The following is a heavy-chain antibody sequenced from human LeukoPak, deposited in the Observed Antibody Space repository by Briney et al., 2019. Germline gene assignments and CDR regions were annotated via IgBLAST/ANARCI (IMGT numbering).Heavy chain of an antibody. CDR1: GYTFASYD. Sequence: ASVKVSCKAAGYTFASYDINWVRQATGQGLEWMGWMHPHSGNTGYAQTFQGRVTMTTNISTSTTYMELSSLRYEDTAVYYCTRDSSGSSVGPGFDYWGQGTLVTVSS. CDR3: TRDSSGSSVGPGFDY. D-gene: IGHD1-26*01. V-gene: IGHV1-8*01. CDR2: MHPHSGNT. J-gene: IGHJ4*02.